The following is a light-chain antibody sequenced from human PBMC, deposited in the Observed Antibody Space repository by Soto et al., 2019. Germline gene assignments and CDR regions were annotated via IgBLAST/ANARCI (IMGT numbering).Light chain of an antibody. CDR3: QQYGSSPRT. J-gene: IGKJ1*01. CDR2: GAS. V-gene: IGKV3-20*01. CDR1: QSVSSSY. Sequence: EIVMTQSPGALSLSPGERATLSCGASQSVSSSYLAWYQQKPGQAPRLLIYGASTRATGIPARFSGSGSGTDFTLTISRLESEDFAVYYCQQYGSSPRTFGQGAKVEIK.